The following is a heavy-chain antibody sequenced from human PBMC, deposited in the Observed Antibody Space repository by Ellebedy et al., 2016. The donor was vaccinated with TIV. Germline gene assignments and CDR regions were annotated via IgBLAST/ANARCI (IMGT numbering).Heavy chain of an antibody. CDR3: ARGNYGMDV. Sequence: GESLKISCAASGFTLSDYNMYWVRQAPGKGLEWVAIMSNDGSRKHHAESVKGRFTISRDTSKNTLFLQMDILRGEDTAVYYCARGNYGMDVWGQGTTVTVSS. CDR2: MSNDGSRK. CDR1: GFTLSDYN. J-gene: IGHJ6*02. V-gene: IGHV3-30*01.